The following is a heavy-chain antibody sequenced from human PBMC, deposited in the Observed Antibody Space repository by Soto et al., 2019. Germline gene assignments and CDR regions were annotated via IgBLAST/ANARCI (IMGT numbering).Heavy chain of an antibody. CDR1: GFTFSDFY. D-gene: IGHD2-21*01. J-gene: IGHJ3*01. CDR3: ARDCGGDCYDDAFDV. CDR2: ISGDSRFT. Sequence: SGGSLRLSCAASGFTFSDFYMSWIRQVPGKGLEWVSYISGDSRFTNYADSVRGRFTISRDNAKTALYLQMNSLRAEDTAIYYCARDCGGDCYDDAFDVWGQGTMVTVSS. V-gene: IGHV3-11*06.